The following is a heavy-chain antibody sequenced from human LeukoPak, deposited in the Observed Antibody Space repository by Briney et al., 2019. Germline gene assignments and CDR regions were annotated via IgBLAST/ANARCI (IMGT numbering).Heavy chain of an antibody. CDR2: MNPSSGVT. CDR3: ASRAASVTLGY. Sequence: ASVKVSCKASGYTFSGYKVHWLRQAPGQGLEWMGRMNPSSGVTNYAQKFQGRVTMTRDTSINTAYLDLSALKSDDTTVYYCASRAASVTLGYWGQGTLVTVSS. D-gene: IGHD2-15*01. J-gene: IGHJ4*02. CDR1: GYTFSGYK. V-gene: IGHV1-2*06.